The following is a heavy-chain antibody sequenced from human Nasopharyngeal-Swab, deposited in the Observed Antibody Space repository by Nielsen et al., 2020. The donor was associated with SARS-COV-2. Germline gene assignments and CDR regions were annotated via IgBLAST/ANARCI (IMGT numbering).Heavy chain of an antibody. Sequence: GGSLRLSCVASGFTFSNYAMSWARQAPGKGLEWVSTISARGTSTFYVDSVKGRFTISRDNSKNTLHVQMSSLRAEDTAIYYCAKRVAGKYYYMDVWGKGTTVTVSS. CDR2: ISARGTST. V-gene: IGHV3-23*01. CDR3: AKRVAGKYYYMDV. D-gene: IGHD3-10*01. CDR1: GFTFSNYA. J-gene: IGHJ6*03.